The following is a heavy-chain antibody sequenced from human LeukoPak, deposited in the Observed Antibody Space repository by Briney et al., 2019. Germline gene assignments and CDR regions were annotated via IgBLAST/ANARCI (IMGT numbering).Heavy chain of an antibody. D-gene: IGHD4-23*01. V-gene: IGHV3-66*01. CDR3: ARGDYGGNPGYFQH. CDR2: IYSGGST. CDR1: GFTVSSNH. Sequence: PGGSLRLSCAASGFTVSSNHMSWVRQAPGKGLEWVSVIYSGGSTYHAGSVKGRFTISRDNSKNTLYLQMNSLRAEDTAVYYCARGDYGGNPGYFQHWGQGTLVTVSS. J-gene: IGHJ1*01.